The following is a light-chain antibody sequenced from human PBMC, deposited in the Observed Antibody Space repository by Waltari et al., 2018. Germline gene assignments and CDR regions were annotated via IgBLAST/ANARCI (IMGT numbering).Light chain of an antibody. CDR2: RSS. CDR3: QVWDSTTVI. Sequence: SYELTQPLSVSVALGPTARMTCGGNTIGSKNVHGYQQKPGQAPGLVIYRSSDRPSGIPERFSGSNSGNTAALTISRAQAGDEADYYCQVWDSTTVIFGGGTKLTVL. J-gene: IGLJ2*01. V-gene: IGLV3-9*01. CDR1: TIGSKN.